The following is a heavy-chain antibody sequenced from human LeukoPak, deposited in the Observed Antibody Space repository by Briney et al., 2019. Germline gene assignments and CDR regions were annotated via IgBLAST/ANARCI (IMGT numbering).Heavy chain of an antibody. CDR3: AKGEGSGIHYYSMDV. D-gene: IGHD3-10*01. Sequence: GGSLRLSCAASGFTFSSYAMSWVRQAPGKGLEWVSSISNSGGRTFYTDSVKGRFTISRDNSKITLYLQMNSLRAEDTALYYCAKGEGSGIHYYSMDVWGQGTTVTVSS. V-gene: IGHV3-23*01. CDR1: GFTFSSYA. CDR2: ISNSGGRT. J-gene: IGHJ6*02.